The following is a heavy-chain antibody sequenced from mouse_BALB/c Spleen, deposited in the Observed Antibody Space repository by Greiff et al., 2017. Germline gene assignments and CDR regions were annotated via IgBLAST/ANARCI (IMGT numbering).Heavy chain of an antibody. CDR1: GYSFTGYF. CDR3: GRGRYGNPYAMDY. CDR2: INPYNGDT. V-gene: IGHV1-37*01. D-gene: IGHD2-10*02. J-gene: IGHJ4*01. Sequence: VQLQQSGPELVKPGASMKISCKASGYSFTGYFMNWVKQSHGKSLEWIGRINPYNGDTFYNQKFKGKATLTVDKSSSTAHMELLSLTSEDSAVYYCGRGRYGNPYAMDYWGQGTSVTVSS.